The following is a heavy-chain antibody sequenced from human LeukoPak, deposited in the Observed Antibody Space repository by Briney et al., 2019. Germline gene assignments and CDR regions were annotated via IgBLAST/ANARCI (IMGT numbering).Heavy chain of an antibody. J-gene: IGHJ5*02. CDR2: ISSSGST. D-gene: IGHD4-17*01. Sequence: SETLSLTCTVSGDSISTYYWSWIRQPAGKGLEWIGRISSSGSTNYNPSLKSRVTISVDTSKNQFSLKLSSVTAADTAVYYCARENYGDYGGDWFDPWGQGTLVTVSS. CDR3: ARENYGDYGGDWFDP. V-gene: IGHV4-4*07. CDR1: GDSISTYY.